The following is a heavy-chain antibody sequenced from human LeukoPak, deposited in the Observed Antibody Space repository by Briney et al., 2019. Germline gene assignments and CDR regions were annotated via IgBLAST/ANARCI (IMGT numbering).Heavy chain of an antibody. V-gene: IGHV4-59*01. CDR3: AGPSGYYRNQYYYYYGMDV. CDR1: GGSISSYY. CDR2: IYYSGST. J-gene: IGHJ6*02. D-gene: IGHD3-22*01. Sequence: PSETLSLTCTVSGGSISSYYWSWIRQPPGKGLEWIGYIYYSGSTNYNPSLKSRVTISVDTSKNQFSLKLSSVTAADTAVYYCAGPSGYYRNQYYYYYGMDVWGQGTTVTVSS.